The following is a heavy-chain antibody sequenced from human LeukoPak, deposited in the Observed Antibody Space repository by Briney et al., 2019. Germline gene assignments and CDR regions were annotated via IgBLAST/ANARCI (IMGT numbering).Heavy chain of an antibody. Sequence: GGSLRLSCTGSGFTFGGYLMSWVRQAPGKGLEWVGFIRSQEYGGTTESAASVKDRFIISRDDSKSVAYLQMDSLKTEDTAVYYCARWAPLYSSSGTGFDYWGQGTLVTVSS. V-gene: IGHV3-49*02. D-gene: IGHD6-13*01. J-gene: IGHJ4*02. CDR1: GFTFGGYL. CDR3: ARWAPLYSSSGTGFDY. CDR2: IRSQEYGGTT.